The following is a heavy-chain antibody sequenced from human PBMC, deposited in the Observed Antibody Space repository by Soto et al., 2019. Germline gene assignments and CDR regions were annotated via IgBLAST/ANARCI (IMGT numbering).Heavy chain of an antibody. V-gene: IGHV3-7*01. Sequence: PGGSLRLSCAASGFTFSSYWMSWVRQAPGKGLEWVANIKQDGSEKYYVDSVKGRFTISRDNAKNSLYLQMNSLRAEDTAVYYCARDSSGYSYGWGSLYYYYYMDVWGKGTTVTVSS. CDR2: IKQDGSEK. D-gene: IGHD5-18*01. CDR3: ARDSSGYSYGWGSLYYYYYMDV. CDR1: GFTFSSYW. J-gene: IGHJ6*03.